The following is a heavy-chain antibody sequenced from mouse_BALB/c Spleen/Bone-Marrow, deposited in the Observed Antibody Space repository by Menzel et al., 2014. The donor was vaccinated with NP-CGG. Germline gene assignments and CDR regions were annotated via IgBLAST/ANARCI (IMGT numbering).Heavy chain of an antibody. Sequence: QVQLQQSGTELVRHGTSVKLSSKASGYASTNYWLGWVKPRPGHGLEWIGDIYPGSGNTYYNEKFKGKVTQIADKSSSTAYMQLSGLTAEDSAVYFCTRRRSLDYWGQGTTLTVSS. CDR2: IYPGSGNT. CDR1: GYASTNYW. CDR3: TRRRSLDY. J-gene: IGHJ2*01. V-gene: IGHV1-63*01.